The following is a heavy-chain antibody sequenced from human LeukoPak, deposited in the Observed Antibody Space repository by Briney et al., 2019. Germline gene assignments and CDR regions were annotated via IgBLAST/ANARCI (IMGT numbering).Heavy chain of an antibody. Sequence: PSETLSLTCTVSGGSISSYYWSWIRQPPGKGLEWIGYIFYSGSTNYNPSLKIRVTISVDTSKNQFSLKLTSVTAADTAVYYCAKGDAYNPSSFYGVDVWGQGTTVTVSS. CDR3: AKGDAYNPSSFYGVDV. D-gene: IGHD5-24*01. J-gene: IGHJ6*02. V-gene: IGHV4-59*01. CDR1: GGSISSYY. CDR2: IFYSGST.